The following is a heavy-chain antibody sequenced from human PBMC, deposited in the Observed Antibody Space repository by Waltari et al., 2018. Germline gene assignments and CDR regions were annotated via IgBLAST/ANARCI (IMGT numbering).Heavy chain of an antibody. Sequence: QLQLQESGPGLAKPSETLSLTCAVSGGSISRSNSYWGWIRQPPGKGLEWIGSIYYSGNTDYNPSLKSRVTISVDTSKNQFSLKLSSVTAADTAVYYCARYSSSPYYYGMDVWGQGTTVTVSS. V-gene: IGHV4-39*07. CDR1: GGSISRSNSY. CDR2: IYYSGNT. CDR3: ARYSSSPYYYGMDV. D-gene: IGHD6-13*01. J-gene: IGHJ6*02.